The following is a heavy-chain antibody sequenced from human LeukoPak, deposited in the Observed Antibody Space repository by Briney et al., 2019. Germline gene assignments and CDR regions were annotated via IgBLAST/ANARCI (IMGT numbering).Heavy chain of an antibody. Sequence: GESLKISCKVSGYILTNNWIGWVRQVPGKGLEWMGLIYPGDSDTRYSPSFQGQVTISADKSISTAYLQWSSLKASDTAIYYCARHGPTLYYFDYWGQGTLVTVSS. J-gene: IGHJ4*02. CDR1: GYILTNNW. CDR3: ARHGPTLYYFDY. CDR2: IYPGDSDT. V-gene: IGHV5-51*01.